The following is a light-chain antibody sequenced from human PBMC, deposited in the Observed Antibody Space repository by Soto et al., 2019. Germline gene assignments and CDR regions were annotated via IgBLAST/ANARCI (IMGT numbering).Light chain of an antibody. CDR2: DAS. Sequence: KIPVPSAPFKTVRDRDTITFRASQSISSWLAWYQQKPGKAPKLLIYDASSLESGVPSRFSGSGSGTEFTLTISSLQPDNFATYYCQQYNSYWTFGQGTKV. J-gene: IGKJ1*01. CDR1: QSISSW. CDR3: QQYNSYWT. V-gene: IGKV1-5*01.